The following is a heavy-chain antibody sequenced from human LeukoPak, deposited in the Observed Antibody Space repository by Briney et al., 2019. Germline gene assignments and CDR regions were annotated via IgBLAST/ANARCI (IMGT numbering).Heavy chain of an antibody. J-gene: IGHJ4*02. D-gene: IGHD5-12*01. Sequence: ASVKVSCKASGYTFTGYYMHWVRQAPGQGLEWMGWINPNSGGTNYAQKFQGRVTMTRDTSISTAYMELSRLRSDDTAVYYCARVGGYEAPFDYWDQGTLVTVSS. CDR3: ARVGGYEAPFDY. CDR1: GYTFTGYY. CDR2: INPNSGGT. V-gene: IGHV1-2*02.